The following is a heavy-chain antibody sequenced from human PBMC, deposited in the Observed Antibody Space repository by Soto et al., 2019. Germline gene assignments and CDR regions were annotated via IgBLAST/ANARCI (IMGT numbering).Heavy chain of an antibody. Sequence: QVRLQESGPGLVKPSGTLSLTCAVSGASVSTSDWWSWVRQPPGKGLEWIWESHHSGGTNYNPSLKSRVTISVDTSNNQFSLRLSSVTAADTAVYYCARKVVVVVAARSLEYFQHWGQGTLVSVSS. CDR1: GASVSTSDW. J-gene: IGHJ1*01. CDR2: SHHSGGT. V-gene: IGHV4-4*02. CDR3: ARKVVVVVAARSLEYFQH. D-gene: IGHD2-15*01.